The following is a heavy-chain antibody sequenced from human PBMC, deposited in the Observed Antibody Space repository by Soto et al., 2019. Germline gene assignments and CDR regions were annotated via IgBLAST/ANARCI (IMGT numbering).Heavy chain of an antibody. CDR2: ISGSGGST. D-gene: IGHD3-10*01. V-gene: IGHV3-23*01. CDR3: AKDQESLLFGAAQMLFDS. J-gene: IGHJ5*01. Sequence: GGSLRLSCAASGFTFSRYAMSWFRLAPGKGLEWVSAISGSGGSTYYAESVKGRFTISRDNSKNTLYLQMNSLRAEDTAVYYCAKDQESLLFGAAQMLFDSRAQRTVVTVSA. CDR1: GFTFSRYA.